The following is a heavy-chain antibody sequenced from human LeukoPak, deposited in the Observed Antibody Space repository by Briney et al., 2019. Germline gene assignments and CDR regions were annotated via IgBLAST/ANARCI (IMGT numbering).Heavy chain of an antibody. CDR1: GFTFSSYW. V-gene: IGHV3-74*01. Sequence: GGSLRLSCAASGFTFSSYWMHWVRQAPGKGLVWVSRINSDETRTNFADSVKGRFTISRDNAKNTLYLQMNSLRAEDTAVYYCAKDTRIAAAGTYDYWGQGTLVTVSS. CDR3: AKDTRIAAAGTYDY. CDR2: INSDETRT. J-gene: IGHJ4*02. D-gene: IGHD6-13*01.